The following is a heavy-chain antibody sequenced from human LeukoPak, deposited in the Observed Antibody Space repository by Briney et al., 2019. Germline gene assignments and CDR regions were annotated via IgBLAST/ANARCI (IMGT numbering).Heavy chain of an antibody. Sequence: LGGSLRLSCAASGFSFRTNWMHWVRQGPGKGLVWVSRMNSDGSITTYAESVKGRFTISRDNAKNTVYLQMNSLRDEDTAVYYCVKGLGGDYDYWGQGTLVTVSS. D-gene: IGHD3-16*01. CDR2: MNSDGSIT. J-gene: IGHJ4*02. CDR3: VKGLGGDYDY. V-gene: IGHV3-74*01. CDR1: GFSFRTNW.